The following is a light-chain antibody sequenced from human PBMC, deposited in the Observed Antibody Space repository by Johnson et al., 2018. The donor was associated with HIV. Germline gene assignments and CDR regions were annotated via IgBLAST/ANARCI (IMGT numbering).Light chain of an antibody. CDR1: NSNIGNNY. J-gene: IGLJ1*01. CDR3: ETWDSSLSGYYV. V-gene: IGLV1-51*01. CDR2: DNN. Sequence: QSVLTQPPSVSAAPEQKVTISCSGSNSNIGNNYVSWYQQLPGTAPKLLIYDNNKRPSGIPDRFSGSKSGTSATLGITGLQTGDEADYYCETWDSSLSGYYVFGTGTKLTVL.